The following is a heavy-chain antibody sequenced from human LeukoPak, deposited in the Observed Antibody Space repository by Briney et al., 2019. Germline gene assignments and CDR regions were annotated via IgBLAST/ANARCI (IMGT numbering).Heavy chain of an antibody. D-gene: IGHD6-13*01. J-gene: IGHJ4*02. V-gene: IGHV1-2*03. CDR3: ARAPPWSIPAAGTGGRGSVY. CDR1: GYTFTGYY. Sequence: LGASVKVSCKASGYTFTGYYMHWVRQAPGQGLEWMGWINPNSGGTNYAQKFQGRVTMTRDTSISTAYMELSRLRSDDTAVYYCARAPPWSIPAAGTGGRGSVYWGQGTLVTVSS. CDR2: INPNSGGT.